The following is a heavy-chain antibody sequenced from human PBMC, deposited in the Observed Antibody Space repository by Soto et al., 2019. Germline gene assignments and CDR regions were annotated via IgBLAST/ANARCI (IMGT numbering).Heavy chain of an antibody. CDR3: AREENCSGGTCYSEYFHR. V-gene: IGHV1-46*01. Sequence: ASVKVSCKASGYLFTAYSMHWVRLAPGQGLEWMGVVNLSGGSTEYAQNFQGRVTMTRDTSTTTIYMELSSLRSDDTAIYYCAREENCSGGTCYSEYFHRWGQGTLVTVSS. D-gene: IGHD2-15*01. CDR2: VNLSGGST. J-gene: IGHJ1*01. CDR1: GYLFTAYS.